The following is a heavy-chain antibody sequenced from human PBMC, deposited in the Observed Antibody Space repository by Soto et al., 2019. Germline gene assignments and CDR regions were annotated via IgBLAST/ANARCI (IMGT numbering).Heavy chain of an antibody. V-gene: IGHV1-69*13. CDR3: ARDSTYYYDSSGYQRPNWSNWFDP. CDR2: IIPIFGTA. Sequence: GASVKVSCKASGGTFSSYAISWVRQAPGQGLEWMGWIIPIFGTANYAQKFQGRVTITADESTSTAYMELSSLRSEDTAVYYCARDSTYYYDSSGYQRPNWSNWFDPWGQGTLVTVSS. J-gene: IGHJ5*02. CDR1: GGTFSSYA. D-gene: IGHD3-22*01.